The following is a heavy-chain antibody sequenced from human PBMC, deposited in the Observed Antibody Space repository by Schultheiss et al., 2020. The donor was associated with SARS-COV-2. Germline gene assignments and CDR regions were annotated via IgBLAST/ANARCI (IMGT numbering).Heavy chain of an antibody. CDR2: IKQDGREN. J-gene: IGHJ5*02. CDR3: ARRRYFDWFDP. V-gene: IGHV3-7*01. CDR1: GFTLSHYW. Sequence: GGSLRLSCAASGFTLSHYWMSWVRQAPGKGLEWVANIKQDGRENYYVDSVKGRFTISRDNAKNSLYLQMNSLRAEDAAVYYCARRRYFDWFDPWGQGTLVTVSS. D-gene: IGHD3-9*01.